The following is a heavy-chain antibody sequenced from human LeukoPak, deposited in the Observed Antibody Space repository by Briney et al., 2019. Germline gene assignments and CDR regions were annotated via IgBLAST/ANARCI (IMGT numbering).Heavy chain of an antibody. J-gene: IGHJ4*02. CDR2: IYYSGST. D-gene: IGHD6-13*01. CDR1: GGSISSYY. CDR3: ARGVAAAYLDC. V-gene: IGHV4-59*01. Sequence: SETLSLTCTVSGGSISSYYWSWIRQPPGKGLEWIGYIYYSGSTNYNPSLKSRVTISVDTSKNQFSLKLSSVTAADTAVYYCARGVAAAYLDCWGQGTLVTVSS.